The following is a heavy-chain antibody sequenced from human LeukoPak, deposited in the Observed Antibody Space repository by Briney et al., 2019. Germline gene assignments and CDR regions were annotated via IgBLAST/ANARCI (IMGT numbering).Heavy chain of an antibody. J-gene: IGHJ4*02. Sequence: GGSLGLSCAASGFILSSYTIHWVRQAPGKGLEWVAVISYDERDKYYADSVKGRFTISRDNSKNTLYLQMNSLRAEDTAMYYCAREWFSGWYDYWGQGTLVTVSP. CDR3: AREWFSGWYDY. D-gene: IGHD6-19*01. CDR1: GFILSSYT. CDR2: ISYDERDK. V-gene: IGHV3-30*04.